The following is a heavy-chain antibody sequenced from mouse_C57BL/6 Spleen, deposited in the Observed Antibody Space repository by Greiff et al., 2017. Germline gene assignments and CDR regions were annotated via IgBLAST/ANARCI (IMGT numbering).Heavy chain of an antibody. Sequence: QVQLQQSGAELVRPGASVKLSCKASGYTFTDYYINWVKQRPGQGLEWIARIYPGSGNTYYNEKFKGKATLTAEKSSDTAYMQLSSLTSEDSAVYFCARSLGRGFAYWGQGPLVTVSA. CDR1: GYTFTDYY. CDR2: IYPGSGNT. V-gene: IGHV1-76*01. CDR3: ARSLGRGFAY. D-gene: IGHD4-1*01. J-gene: IGHJ3*01.